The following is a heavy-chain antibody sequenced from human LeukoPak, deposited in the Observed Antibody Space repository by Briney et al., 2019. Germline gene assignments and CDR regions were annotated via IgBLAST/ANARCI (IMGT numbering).Heavy chain of an antibody. V-gene: IGHV1-46*01. J-gene: IGHJ5*02. CDR3: AELPGS. Sequence: ASVKVSCKASGGTFSSYAFTWVRQAPGQGLEWMGIISPSGGATNFAQKFQGRVTMTRDTSTSTVYMELSSLRSEDTAVYYCAELPGSWGQGTLVTVSS. CDR2: ISPSGGAT. D-gene: IGHD1-7*01. CDR1: GGTFSSYA.